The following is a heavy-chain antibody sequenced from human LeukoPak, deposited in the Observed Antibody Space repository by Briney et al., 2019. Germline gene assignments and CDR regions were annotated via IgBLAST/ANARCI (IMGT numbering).Heavy chain of an antibody. CDR2: IIPIFGTA. CDR1: GGTFSSYA. D-gene: IGHD3-10*01. J-gene: IGHJ6*04. Sequence: SVKVSCTASGGTFSSYAISWVRQAPGQGLEWRGGIIPIFGTANYAQKFQGRVTITADKSTSTAYMELSSLRSEDTAVYYCARSYYYGSGIYGKGHMDVWGKGTTVTVSS. CDR3: ARSYYYGSGIYGKGHMDV. V-gene: IGHV1-69*06.